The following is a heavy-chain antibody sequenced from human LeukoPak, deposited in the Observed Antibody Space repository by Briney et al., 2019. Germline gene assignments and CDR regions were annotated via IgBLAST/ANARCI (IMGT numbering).Heavy chain of an antibody. Sequence: SETLSLTCSVSDVSISSSYWSWIRQPPGKGLEWVGYIHYSGSTHYNPSLKSRLTISVDTSKNEFSLKLTSVTAADTAVYYCAREANYYGSGSYFEGTFDYWGQGSLVTVSS. J-gene: IGHJ4*02. CDR1: DVSISSSY. D-gene: IGHD3-10*01. CDR3: AREANYYGSGSYFEGTFDY. V-gene: IGHV4-59*01. CDR2: IHYSGST.